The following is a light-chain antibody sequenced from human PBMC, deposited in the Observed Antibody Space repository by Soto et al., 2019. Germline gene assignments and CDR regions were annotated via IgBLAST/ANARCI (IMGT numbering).Light chain of an antibody. V-gene: IGKV3-11*01. CDR1: QNVDKF. J-gene: IGKJ5*01. CDR3: QQRKNWPPIP. Sequence: EIELTQSPATLSLSPGETATLSCRASQNVDKFLAWYQQRPGQPPRLLIFDSSNRATGVPVRFSGSGSGTVFTLTIGSLEPEDSVVYYCQQRKNWPPIPFGQGTRLEIK. CDR2: DSS.